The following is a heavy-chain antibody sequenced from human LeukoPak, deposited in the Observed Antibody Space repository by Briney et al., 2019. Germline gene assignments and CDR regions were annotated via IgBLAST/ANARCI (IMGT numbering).Heavy chain of an antibody. J-gene: IGHJ4*02. CDR2: ITRDGGST. Sequence: GGSLRLSCAASGFTFDDYAMHWVRQAPGKGLEWVSLITRDGGSTFYADSVKGRFTISRDNSKNSLSLQMNNLRSEDTALYYCATERQQYFDYWGQGTLVSVSS. CDR1: GFTFDDYA. CDR3: ATERQQYFDY. V-gene: IGHV3-43*01.